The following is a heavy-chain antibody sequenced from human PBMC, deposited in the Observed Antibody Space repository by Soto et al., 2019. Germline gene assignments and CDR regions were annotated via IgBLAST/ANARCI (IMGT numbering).Heavy chain of an antibody. CDR1: GVSINSRGYY. D-gene: IGHD5-12*01. V-gene: IGHV4-39*01. Sequence: SETLSLTCTVSGVSINSRGYYWGWIRQPPGKGLEWIESMFYSGTTYYNPSLKSRITIAVDSSKNQFSLSLSSVTAADTAFYYCARKEDGYNRLFDYWGQGILVTV. CDR3: ARKEDGYNRLFDY. CDR2: MFYSGTT. J-gene: IGHJ4*02.